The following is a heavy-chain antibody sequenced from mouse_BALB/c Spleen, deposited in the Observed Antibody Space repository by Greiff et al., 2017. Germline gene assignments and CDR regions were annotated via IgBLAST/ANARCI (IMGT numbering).Heavy chain of an antibody. CDR2: IYPGDGDT. D-gene: IGHD2-3*01. V-gene: IGHV1-87*01. Sequence: VQLQESGAELARPGASVKLSCKASGYTFTSYWMPWVKQRPGQGLEWIGAIYPGDGDTRYTQKFKGKATLTADKSSSTAYMQLSSLASEDSAVYYCARRNCGYYDFDYWGQGTTLTVSS. CDR1: GYTFTSYW. CDR3: ARRNCGYYDFDY. J-gene: IGHJ2*01.